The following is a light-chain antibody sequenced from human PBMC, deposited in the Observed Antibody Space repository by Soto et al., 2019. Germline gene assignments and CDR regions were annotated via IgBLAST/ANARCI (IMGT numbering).Light chain of an antibody. V-gene: IGKV3-20*01. CDR1: QSVSSSY. Sequence: EFVLTQSPGILSLSPGERATLSCRASQSVSSSYLAWCQQKPGQAPRLLIYGASSRATGIPDRFSGRGSGTDFTLTISRLEPEDFAVYYCQQYGTSPTTFGQGTKVDIK. CDR2: GAS. J-gene: IGKJ1*01. CDR3: QQYGTSPTT.